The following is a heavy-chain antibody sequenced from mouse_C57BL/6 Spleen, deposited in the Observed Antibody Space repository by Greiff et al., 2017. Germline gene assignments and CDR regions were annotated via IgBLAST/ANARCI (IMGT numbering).Heavy chain of an antibody. Sequence: QVQLQQPGAELVKPGASVKMSCKASGYTFTSYWITWVKQRPGQGLEWIGDIYPGSGSPNYNEKFKSKDTLTVYTSSSTAYMQISSLKSEASAFYYSARSGNYDWVDYWGQGTTLTVSS. CDR1: GYTFTSYW. V-gene: IGHV1-55*01. CDR3: ARSGNYDWVDY. J-gene: IGHJ2*01. CDR2: IYPGSGSP. D-gene: IGHD2-4*01.